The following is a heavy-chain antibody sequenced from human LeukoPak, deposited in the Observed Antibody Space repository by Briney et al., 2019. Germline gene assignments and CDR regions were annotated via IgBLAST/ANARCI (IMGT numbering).Heavy chain of an antibody. J-gene: IGHJ6*02. CDR2: IWYDGSNK. D-gene: IGHD5-12*01. CDR3: ASDTKSGYSGYDYYYYYGMDV. CDR1: GFTFSSYG. V-gene: IGHV3-33*01. Sequence: PGRSLRLSCAASGFTFSSYGMHWVRQAPGKGLEWVAVIWYDGSNKYYADSVKGRFTISRDNSKNTLYLQMNSLRAEDTAMYYCASDTKSGYSGYDYYYYYGMDVWGQGTTVTVSS.